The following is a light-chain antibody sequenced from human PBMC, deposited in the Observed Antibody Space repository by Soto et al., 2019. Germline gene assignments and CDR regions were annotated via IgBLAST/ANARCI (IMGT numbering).Light chain of an antibody. CDR1: QSIDGW. Sequence: DIQMTPSPSTLSASVRDGALTAFRAGQSIDGWVAWREQISGMAPKLLIGDACSLESGVPARISGSGSGKEFTLTISSLQPDDFATYYCQQYEASSPATVGQGAKVDIK. CDR3: QQYEASSPAT. CDR2: DAC. V-gene: IGKV1-5*01. J-gene: IGKJ1*01.